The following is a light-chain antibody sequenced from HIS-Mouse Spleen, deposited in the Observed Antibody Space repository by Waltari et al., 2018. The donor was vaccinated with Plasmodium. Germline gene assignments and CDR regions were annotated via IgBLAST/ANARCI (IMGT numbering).Light chain of an antibody. CDR2: EDS. J-gene: IGLJ3*02. Sequence: SYELTQPPSVSVSPGQTARITCSGDALPKNYAHWYQQKSGQAPVLVIYEDSKRPPGIPERFSGSSSGTMATLTISGAQVEDEADYYCYSTDSSGNHRVFGGGTKLTVL. CDR1: ALPKNY. V-gene: IGLV3-10*01. CDR3: YSTDSSGNHRV.